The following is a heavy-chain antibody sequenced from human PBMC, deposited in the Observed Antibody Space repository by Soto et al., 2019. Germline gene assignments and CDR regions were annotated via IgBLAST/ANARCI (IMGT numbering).Heavy chain of an antibody. D-gene: IGHD6-13*01. CDR1: GGSFSGYY. CDR2: INHSGST. V-gene: IGHV4-34*01. J-gene: IGHJ6*02. Sequence: QVQLQQWGAGLLKPSETLSLTCAVYGGSFSGYYWSWIRQPPGKGLEWIGEINHSGSTNYNPSLKRRVTISVDTSKNQFSLKLSSVTAADTAVYYCARGRGIAAAGWVHNYYYYYGMDVWGQGTTVTVSS. CDR3: ARGRGIAAAGWVHNYYYYYGMDV.